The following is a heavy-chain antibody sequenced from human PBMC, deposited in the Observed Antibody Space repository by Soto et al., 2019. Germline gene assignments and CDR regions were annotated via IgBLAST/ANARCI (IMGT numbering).Heavy chain of an antibody. V-gene: IGHV5-51*01. D-gene: IGHD4-17*01. CDR2: IFPSDSDT. CDR3: ATPYGNYDH. J-gene: IGHJ5*02. Sequence: PGESLKISCPGSGYEFSTFWSGWVRQMPGKGLEWMGIIFPSDSDTRYSPSFQGHVTISADKSVHTAYLQWSSLKASDTAMYYCATPYGNYDHWGQGTLVTV. CDR1: GYEFSTFW.